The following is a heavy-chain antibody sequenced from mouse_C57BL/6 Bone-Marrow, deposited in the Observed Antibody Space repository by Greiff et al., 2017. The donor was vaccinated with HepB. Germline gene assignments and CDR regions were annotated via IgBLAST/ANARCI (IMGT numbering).Heavy chain of an antibody. D-gene: IGHD2-3*01. Sequence: VQLQQSGAELVRPGTSVKLSCKASGYTFTSYWMHWVKQRPGQGLEWIGVIDPSDSYTNYNQKFKGKATLTVDTSSSTAYMQLSSLTSEDSAVYYCARDGYHAMDYWGQGTSVTVSS. CDR2: IDPSDSYT. CDR1: GYTFTSYW. V-gene: IGHV1-59*01. CDR3: ARDGYHAMDY. J-gene: IGHJ4*01.